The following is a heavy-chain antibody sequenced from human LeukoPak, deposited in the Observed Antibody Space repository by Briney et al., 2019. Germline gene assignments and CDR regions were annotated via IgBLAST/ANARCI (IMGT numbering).Heavy chain of an antibody. CDR1: GYTLTELS. CDR2: FDPEDGET. CDR3: ANLPIVGATPGMDV. J-gene: IGHJ6*02. D-gene: IGHD1-26*01. V-gene: IGHV1-24*01. Sequence: EASVKVSCKVSGYTLTELSMHWVRQAPGKGLEWMGGFDPEDGETIYAQKFQGRVTMTEDTSTDTAYMELSSLRSEDTAVHYCANLPIVGATPGMDVWGQGTTVTVSS.